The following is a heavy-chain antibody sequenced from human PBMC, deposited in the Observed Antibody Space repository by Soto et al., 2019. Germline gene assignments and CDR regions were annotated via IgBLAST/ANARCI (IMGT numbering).Heavy chain of an antibody. CDR1: GYTFTRYG. Sequence: ASVKVSCKASGYTFTRYGISWVRQAPGQGLEWMGWISAYNGNTNYAQKLQGSGTMTTDTSTSTAYMELRSLRSDDSAVYYCARVVLIVAADYWGQGSLVTVAS. CDR3: ARVVLIVAADY. J-gene: IGHJ4*02. V-gene: IGHV1-18*01. D-gene: IGHD2-8*01. CDR2: ISAYNGNT.